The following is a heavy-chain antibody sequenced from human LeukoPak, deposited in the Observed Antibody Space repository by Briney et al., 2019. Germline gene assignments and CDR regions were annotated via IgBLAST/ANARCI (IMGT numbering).Heavy chain of an antibody. V-gene: IGHV4-39*07. CDR1: GGSISSSSYY. Sequence: SETLSLTCTVSGGSISSSSYYWGWIRQPPGKGLEWIGSIYYSGGTYYNPSLKSRVTISVDKSKNQFSLKLSSVTAADTAVYYCATYSSGWYWGGSRYYFDYWGQGTLVTVSS. J-gene: IGHJ4*02. CDR3: ATYSSGWYWGGSRYYFDY. CDR2: IYYSGGT. D-gene: IGHD6-19*01.